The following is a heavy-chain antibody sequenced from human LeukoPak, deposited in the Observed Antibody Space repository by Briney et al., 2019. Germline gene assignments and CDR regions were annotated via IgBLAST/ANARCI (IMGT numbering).Heavy chain of an antibody. CDR2: IYTSGST. CDR1: GGSISSYY. D-gene: IGHD3-10*01. CDR3: ARAKFSTYYPQGFYFDY. V-gene: IGHV4-4*07. Sequence: KPSVTLSLTCTVSGGSISSYYWSWIRQPAGKGLEWIGRIYTSGSTNYNPSLKSRVTMSVDTSKNQFSLKLSSVTAADTAVYYCARAKFSTYYPQGFYFDYWGQGTLVTVSS. J-gene: IGHJ4*02.